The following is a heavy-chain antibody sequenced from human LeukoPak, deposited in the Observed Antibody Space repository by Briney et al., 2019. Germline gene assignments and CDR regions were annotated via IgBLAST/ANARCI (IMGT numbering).Heavy chain of an antibody. V-gene: IGHV1-18*04. Sequence: ASVKVSCKASGYTFTSYGINWVRQAPGQGLEWMGWISGHNGHTNYVQKMQGRVTMTTDTSTNTAYMELRNLTSDDTAVYYCARGPGIAVAGVFDYWGQGGLVTVSS. CDR3: ARGPGIAVAGVFDY. D-gene: IGHD6-19*01. CDR1: GYTFTSYG. CDR2: ISGHNGHT. J-gene: IGHJ4*02.